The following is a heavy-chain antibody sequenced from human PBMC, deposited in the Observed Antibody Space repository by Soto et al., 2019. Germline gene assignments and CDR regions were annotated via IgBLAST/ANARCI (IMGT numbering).Heavy chain of an antibody. J-gene: IGHJ4*02. D-gene: IGHD3-10*01. CDR1: GYSISAYY. Sequence: SVKGSSKASGYSISAYYIHWVRQAPGQGLEWVGWIDPKNGGTVSAQKFQGRLTMTRDTSISTVYMDLSGLTSDDTALYYCGRDDYGIFPYWGQGSLVTVSS. CDR2: IDPKNGGT. V-gene: IGHV1-2*02. CDR3: GRDDYGIFPY.